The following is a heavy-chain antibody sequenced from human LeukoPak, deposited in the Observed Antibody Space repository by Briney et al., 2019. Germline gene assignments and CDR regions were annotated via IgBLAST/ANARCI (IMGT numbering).Heavy chain of an antibody. Sequence: PGGSLRLSCAASGFTFSSYWMHWVRQVPGKKLMWVSQIKTDGSSTIYADSVEGRFTVSRDNAKNTLYLQIHSLRVEDTAIYYCARDGPAAGWDLDYWGQGTLVTVSS. CDR3: ARDGPAAGWDLDY. CDR2: IKTDGSST. D-gene: IGHD6-13*01. J-gene: IGHJ4*02. CDR1: GFTFSSYW. V-gene: IGHV3-74*01.